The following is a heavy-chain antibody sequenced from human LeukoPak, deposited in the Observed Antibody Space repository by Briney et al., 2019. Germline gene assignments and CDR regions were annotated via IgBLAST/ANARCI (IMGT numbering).Heavy chain of an antibody. J-gene: IGHJ4*02. D-gene: IGHD1-26*01. CDR2: IYHSGST. CDR3: ARYASGTNFRGVDS. V-gene: IGHV4-38-2*02. CDR1: GYSISSGYY. Sequence: SETLSLTCTVSGYSISSGYYWGWIRQPPGKGLEWIGSIYHSGSTNYNPSLKSRVTISVDTSKNQFSLKLSSVTAADTAVYYCARYASGTNFRGVDSWGQGTLVTVSS.